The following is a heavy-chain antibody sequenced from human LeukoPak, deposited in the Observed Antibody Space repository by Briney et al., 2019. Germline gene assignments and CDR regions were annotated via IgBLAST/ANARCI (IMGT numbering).Heavy chain of an antibody. Sequence: SVKVSCKASGGTFSSYAISWVRQAPGQGLEWMGGIIPIFGTANYAQKFQGRVTITADESTSTAYMELSSLRSEDTAVYYCARGPLVPAYYYYYYYMDVWGKGTTVTVSS. D-gene: IGHD2-8*02. V-gene: IGHV1-69*01. CDR2: IIPIFGTA. J-gene: IGHJ6*03. CDR1: GGTFSSYA. CDR3: ARGPLVPAYYYYYYYMDV.